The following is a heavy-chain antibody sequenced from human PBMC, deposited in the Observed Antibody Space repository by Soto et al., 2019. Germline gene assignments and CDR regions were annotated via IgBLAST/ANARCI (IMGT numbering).Heavy chain of an antibody. CDR2: MNPNSGNT. D-gene: IGHD2-15*01. V-gene: IGHV1-8*01. Sequence: QVQLVQSGAEVKKPGASVKVSCKASGYTFTSYDINWVRQATGQGLEWMGWMNPNSGNTGYAQKSXXTVHRTRNTSXXTXYXXLRRLRSEDTAVYYCARGQCSGGSCYYYYYYGMDVWGQGTTVTVSS. J-gene: IGHJ6*02. CDR3: ARGQCSGGSCYYYYYYGMDV. CDR1: GYTFTSYD.